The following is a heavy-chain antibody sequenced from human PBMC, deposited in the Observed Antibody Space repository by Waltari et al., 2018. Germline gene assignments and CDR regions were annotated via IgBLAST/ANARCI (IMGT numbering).Heavy chain of an antibody. Sequence: QVQLVESGGGVVQPGRSLRLSCAASGFTFSSYGMHWVRQAPGKGLEWVAVISYDGSNKYYADSVKGRFTISRDNSKNTLYLQMNSLRAEDTAVYYCAKVGRTTGYYYGMDVWGQGTTVTVSS. D-gene: IGHD1-7*01. V-gene: IGHV3-30*18. CDR3: AKVGRTTGYYYGMDV. CDR1: GFTFSSYG. CDR2: ISYDGSNK. J-gene: IGHJ6*02.